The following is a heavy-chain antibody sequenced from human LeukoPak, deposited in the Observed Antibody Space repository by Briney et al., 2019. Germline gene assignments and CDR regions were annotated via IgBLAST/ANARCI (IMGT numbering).Heavy chain of an antibody. CDR3: ARGPVSSSGFFGY. CDR1: GFTFSNHW. Sequence: GGSLRLSCAASGFTFSNHWMNWLRQAPGKGLEWVSYISSSGGTISYADSVKGRFIISRDNAKNSLYLQMNSLRAEDTAVYYCARGPVSSSGFFGYWGQGTLVTVSS. J-gene: IGHJ4*02. D-gene: IGHD6-19*01. CDR2: ISSSGGTI. V-gene: IGHV3-11*01.